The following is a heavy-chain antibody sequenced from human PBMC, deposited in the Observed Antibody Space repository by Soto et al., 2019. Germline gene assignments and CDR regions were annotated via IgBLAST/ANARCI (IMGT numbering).Heavy chain of an antibody. J-gene: IGHJ4*02. CDR1: GFTFSDHY. CDR2: SRNKANSYST. D-gene: IGHD1-26*01. V-gene: IGHV3-72*01. CDR3: ARFSGSYARGLDY. Sequence: EVQLVESGGGLVQPGGSLRLSCAASGFTFSDHYMDWVRQAPGKGLEWVGRSRNKANSYSTEYAASVKGRFTISRDESKNSLYLQMNSLETEDTAVYYCARFSGSYARGLDYWGQGTLVTVSS.